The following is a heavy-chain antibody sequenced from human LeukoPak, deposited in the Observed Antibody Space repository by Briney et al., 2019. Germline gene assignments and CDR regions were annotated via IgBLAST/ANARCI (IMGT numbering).Heavy chain of an antibody. CDR1: GFTFDDYA. J-gene: IGHJ4*02. CDR3: AKDATVEMATITDY. Sequence: GGSLRLSCAASGFTFDDYAVHWVRQAPGKGLEWVSLISGDGGSTYYADSVKGRFTISRDNSKNSLYLQMNSLRTDDTALYYCAKDATVEMATITDYWGQGTLVTVSS. CDR2: ISGDGGST. D-gene: IGHD5-24*01. V-gene: IGHV3-43*02.